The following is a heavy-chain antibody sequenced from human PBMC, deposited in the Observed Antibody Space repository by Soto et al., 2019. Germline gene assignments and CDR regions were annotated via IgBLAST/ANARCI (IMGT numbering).Heavy chain of an antibody. J-gene: IGHJ6*02. V-gene: IGHV1-3*01. Sequence: ASVKVSCKASGYTFTSYAMHWVRRAPGQRLEWMGWINAGNGNTKYSQKFQGRVTITRDTSASTAYMELSSLRSEDTAVYYCATVATIKYYYYGMDVWGQGTTVTVSS. CDR3: ATVATIKYYYYGMDV. D-gene: IGHD5-12*01. CDR2: INAGNGNT. CDR1: GYTFTSYA.